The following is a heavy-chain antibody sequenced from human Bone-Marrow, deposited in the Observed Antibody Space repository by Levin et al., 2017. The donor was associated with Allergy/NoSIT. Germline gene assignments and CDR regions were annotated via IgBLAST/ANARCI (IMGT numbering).Heavy chain of an antibody. Sequence: AGGSLRLSCAASGFTVSNNYMNWVRQAPGKGLEWVSVIYSGGLTYYADSVKGRFTISRDNSKNTLYLQMNSLRAEDTAVYFCARDFGYGGGYYAMDVWGQGTTVTVSS. CDR1: GFTVSNNY. D-gene: IGHD3-16*01. V-gene: IGHV3-53*01. CDR3: ARDFGYGGGYYAMDV. CDR2: IYSGGLT. J-gene: IGHJ6*02.